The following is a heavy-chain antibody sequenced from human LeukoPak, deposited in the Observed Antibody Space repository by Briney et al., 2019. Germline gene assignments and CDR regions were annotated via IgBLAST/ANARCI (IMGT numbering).Heavy chain of an antibody. Sequence: QSGGSLRLSCAASGFTFSSYGMHWVRQAPGKGLEWVAFIRYDGSNKYYADSVKGRFTISRDNSKNTLYLQMNSLRAEDTAVYYCARGGRAYYYDSSGLKGDYWGQGTLVTVSS. V-gene: IGHV3-30*02. CDR3: ARGGRAYYYDSSGLKGDY. CDR1: GFTFSSYG. D-gene: IGHD3-22*01. CDR2: IRYDGSNK. J-gene: IGHJ4*02.